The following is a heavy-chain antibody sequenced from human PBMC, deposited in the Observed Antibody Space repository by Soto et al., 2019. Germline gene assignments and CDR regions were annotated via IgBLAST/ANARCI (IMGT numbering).Heavy chain of an antibody. CDR1: GFTFSSYA. CDR2: ISYDGSNK. V-gene: IGHV3-30-3*01. J-gene: IGHJ4*02. D-gene: IGHD1-26*01. CDR3: AKALGWPYYFDY. Sequence: GGSLRLSCAASGFTFSSYAMHWVRQAPGKGLEWVAVISYDGSNKYYADSVKGRFTISRDDSKNTLYLQMNSLRADDTALYYCAKALGWPYYFDYWGQGTLVTVSS.